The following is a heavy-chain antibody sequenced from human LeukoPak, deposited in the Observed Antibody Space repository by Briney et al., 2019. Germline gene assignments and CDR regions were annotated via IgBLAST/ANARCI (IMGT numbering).Heavy chain of an antibody. V-gene: IGHV4-34*01. J-gene: IGHJ4*02. CDR3: ARGAHTRSTMVRGVIDY. CDR2: INHSGST. CDR1: GGSFSGYY. Sequence: SETLSLTCAVYGGSFSGYYWSWIRQPPGKGLEWIGEINHSGSTNYNPSLKSRATISVDTSKNQFSLKLSSVTAADTAVYYCARGAHTRSTMVRGVIDYWGQGTLVTVSS. D-gene: IGHD3-10*01.